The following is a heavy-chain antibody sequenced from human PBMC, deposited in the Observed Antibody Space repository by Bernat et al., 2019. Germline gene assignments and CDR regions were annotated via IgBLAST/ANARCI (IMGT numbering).Heavy chain of an antibody. CDR1: GFTFSSYE. Sequence: EVQLVESGGGLVQPGGSLRLSCAASGFTFSSYEMNWVRQAPGKGLEWVSYISSSGSTIYYADSVKGRFTISRDNAKNTLYLQMNSLRAEDTAVYYCASGGSGRPDDYWGQGTLVTVSS. D-gene: IGHD6-19*01. CDR3: ASGGSGRPDDY. J-gene: IGHJ4*02. V-gene: IGHV3-48*03. CDR2: ISSSGSTI.